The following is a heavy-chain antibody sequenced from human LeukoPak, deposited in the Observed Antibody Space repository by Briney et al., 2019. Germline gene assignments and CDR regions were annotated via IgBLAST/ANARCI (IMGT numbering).Heavy chain of an antibody. Sequence: GGSLRLSCAASGFTFSSYWMSWVRQAPGKGLEWVANIKQDGSEKYYADSVKGRFTISRDNAKNSLYLQMNSLRAEDTAVYYCARVSTTGLFDYWGQGTLVTVSS. CDR1: GFTFSSYW. V-gene: IGHV3-7*01. D-gene: IGHD2/OR15-2a*01. CDR2: IKQDGSEK. J-gene: IGHJ4*02. CDR3: ARVSTTGLFDY.